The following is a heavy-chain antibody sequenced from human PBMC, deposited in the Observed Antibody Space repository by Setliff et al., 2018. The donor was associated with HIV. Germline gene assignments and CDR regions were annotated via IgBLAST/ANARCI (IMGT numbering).Heavy chain of an antibody. CDR3: ARDFTDHPYYYMDV. J-gene: IGHJ6*03. CDR1: GFTFSDSS. Sequence: QSGGSLRLSCVASGFTFSDSSMYWVRQAPGKGLEWISYINSASTTKYYADSVRGRFTISRDNAQNSLHLQLSSLRAEDTAIYYCARDFTDHPYYYMDVWGKGTTVTVSS. D-gene: IGHD2-8*02. CDR2: INSASTTK. V-gene: IGHV3-48*01.